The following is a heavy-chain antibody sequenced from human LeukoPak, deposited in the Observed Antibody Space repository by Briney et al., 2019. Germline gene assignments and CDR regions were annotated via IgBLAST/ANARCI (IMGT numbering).Heavy chain of an antibody. V-gene: IGHV3-23*01. Sequence: GGSLRLSCAASGFTFSSYAMSWVRQAPGKGLEWVSAISGSGGSTYYADSVKGRFTISRDNSRNTLYLQMNSLRAEDTAVYYCAKASYGGNSARNYWGQGTLVTVSS. CDR1: GFTFSSYA. J-gene: IGHJ4*02. CDR2: ISGSGGST. CDR3: AKASYGGNSARNY. D-gene: IGHD4-23*01.